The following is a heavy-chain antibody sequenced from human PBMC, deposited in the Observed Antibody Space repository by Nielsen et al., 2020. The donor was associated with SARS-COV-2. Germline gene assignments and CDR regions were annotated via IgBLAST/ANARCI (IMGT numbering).Heavy chain of an antibody. CDR3: ASLGIAAAGMDSWPPFDY. V-gene: IGHV3-30-3*01. Sequence: GGSLRLSCAASGFTFSSYAMHWVRQAPGKGLEWVAVISYDGSNKYYADSVKGRFTISRDNSKNTLYLQMNSLRAEDTAVYYCASLGIAAAGMDSWPPFDYWGQGTLVTVSS. J-gene: IGHJ4*02. CDR1: GFTFSSYA. D-gene: IGHD6-13*01. CDR2: ISYDGSNK.